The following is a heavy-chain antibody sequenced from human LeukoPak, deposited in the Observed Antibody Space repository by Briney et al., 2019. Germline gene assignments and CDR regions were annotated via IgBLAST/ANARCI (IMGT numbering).Heavy chain of an antibody. Sequence: GRSLRLSCAASGFTFSNYVMHWVRQAPGKGLEWVAVIWYDGSNEYYADSLKGRFTISRDNSKNTLYLQMKSLRADDTAVYYCAAIRGDEIFDAFNIWGQGTVVTVSS. V-gene: IGHV3-33*01. CDR3: AAIRGDEIFDAFNI. CDR2: IWYDGSNE. D-gene: IGHD3-10*01. CDR1: GFTFSNYV. J-gene: IGHJ3*02.